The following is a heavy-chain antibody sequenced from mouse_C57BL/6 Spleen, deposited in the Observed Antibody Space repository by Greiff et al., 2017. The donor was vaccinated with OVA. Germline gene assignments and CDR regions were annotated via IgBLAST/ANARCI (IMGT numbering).Heavy chain of an antibody. V-gene: IGHV1-80*01. Sequence: QVQLQQSGAELVKPGASVKISCKASGYAFSSYWMNWVKQRPGKGLEWIGQIYPGDGDTNYNGKFKGKATLTAGKSSSTAYMQLSSLTSEDSAVYFCARYYYGSSDWYFDVWGTGTTVTVSS. D-gene: IGHD1-1*01. CDR1: GYAFSSYW. CDR2: IYPGDGDT. CDR3: ARYYYGSSDWYFDV. J-gene: IGHJ1*03.